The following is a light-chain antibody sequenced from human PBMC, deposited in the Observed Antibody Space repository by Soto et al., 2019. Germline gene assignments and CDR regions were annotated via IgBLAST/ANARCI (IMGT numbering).Light chain of an antibody. J-gene: IGLJ1*01. CDR2: EVS. V-gene: IGLV2-18*02. CDR1: SSDVGSYNR. Sequence: QSVLTQPPSVSGSPGQSVTISCTGTSSDVGSYNRVSWYQQPPGTAPKVMIYEVSNRPSGVPDRFSRSKSGNTASLTISGLQPEDEADYYFYSSTSSNTYAFGTGTKVTVL. CDR3: YSSTSSNTYA.